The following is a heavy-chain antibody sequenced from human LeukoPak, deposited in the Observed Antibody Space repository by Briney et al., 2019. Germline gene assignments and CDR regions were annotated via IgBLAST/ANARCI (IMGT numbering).Heavy chain of an antibody. Sequence: SETLSLTCGVYGRSFSGYYWSWIRQPPGKGLEWIGEINDSGTTNYNPSLKSRVSISVDTSKNQFSLKLRSVTAADTAVYYCARRTRLPRYNYYYYMDVWGKGTTVTISS. CDR2: INDSGTT. CDR3: ARRTRLPRYNYYYYMDV. V-gene: IGHV4-34*01. J-gene: IGHJ6*03. CDR1: GRSFSGYY. D-gene: IGHD1-14*01.